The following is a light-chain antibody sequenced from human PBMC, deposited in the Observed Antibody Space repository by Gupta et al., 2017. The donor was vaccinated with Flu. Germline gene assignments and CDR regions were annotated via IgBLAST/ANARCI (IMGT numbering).Light chain of an antibody. CDR1: QSISSY. Sequence: DIQMTHAPSSLSASVGDRVTITCRASQSISSYLNWYQQKPGNAPKLLIYDASSVQSGVPSRFSGSGYGTDFTLTISRRQPEDFANYYCQHSHSTPYTFGQGTKLDIK. V-gene: IGKV1-39*01. CDR3: QHSHSTPYT. J-gene: IGKJ2*01. CDR2: DAS.